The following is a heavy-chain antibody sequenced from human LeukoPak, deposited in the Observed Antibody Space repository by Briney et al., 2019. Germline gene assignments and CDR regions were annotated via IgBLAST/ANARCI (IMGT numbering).Heavy chain of an antibody. CDR3: AKDLEVVAATLEC. CDR1: GFTFSSYS. J-gene: IGHJ4*02. V-gene: IGHV3-21*01. CDR2: ISSSSSYI. Sequence: GGSLRLSCAASGFTFSSYSMNWVRQAPGKGLEWVSSISSSSSYIYYADSVKGRFTISRDNSKNTLYLQMNSLRAEDTAVYYCAKDLEVVAATLECWGQGTLVTVSS. D-gene: IGHD2-15*01.